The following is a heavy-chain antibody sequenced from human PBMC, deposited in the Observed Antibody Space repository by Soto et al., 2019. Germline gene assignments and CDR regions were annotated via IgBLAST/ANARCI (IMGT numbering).Heavy chain of an antibody. CDR2: IYFTGTS. V-gene: IGHV4-39*02. CDR1: GGSLSSGSFF. CDR3: VRREAVAGSQFDF. J-gene: IGHJ4*02. Sequence: SETLSITCTVSGGSLSSGSFFWGWIRQPPGKGLEWIGHIYFTGTSSYSPSLKSRVTMFVDTSKNNFSLRLTSATAADTAVYYCVRREAVAGSQFDFWGQGRLVTVSS. D-gene: IGHD6-19*01.